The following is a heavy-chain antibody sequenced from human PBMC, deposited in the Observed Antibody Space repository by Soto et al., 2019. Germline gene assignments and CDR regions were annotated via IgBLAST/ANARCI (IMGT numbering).Heavy chain of an antibody. CDR3: TKIEPAAVN. Sequence: EVQLVESGGGLVQPGGSLKLSCAASGFTFSGSAMHWVRRASGKGLEWVGRIRSKANSYATAYAASVKGRFTISRDDSKNTAYLQMNSLKTEDTAVYYCTKIEPAAVNWGQGTLVTVSS. CDR1: GFTFSGSA. D-gene: IGHD6-13*01. CDR2: IRSKANSYAT. V-gene: IGHV3-73*02. J-gene: IGHJ4*02.